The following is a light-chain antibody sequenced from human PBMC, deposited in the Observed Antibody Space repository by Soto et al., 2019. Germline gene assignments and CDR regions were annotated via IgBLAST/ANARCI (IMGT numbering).Light chain of an antibody. V-gene: IGLV2-14*01. CDR1: SSDVGGYNY. J-gene: IGLJ2*01. Sequence: QSALTQPASVSGSPGQSITISCTGTSSDVGGYNYASWYQKYPDKAPKLMIYEVSNRPSGVSDRFSGSKSGNTASLTISGLQAEDEGDYFCSSFTRTTTLVFGGGTQLTVL. CDR3: SSFTRTTTLV. CDR2: EVS.